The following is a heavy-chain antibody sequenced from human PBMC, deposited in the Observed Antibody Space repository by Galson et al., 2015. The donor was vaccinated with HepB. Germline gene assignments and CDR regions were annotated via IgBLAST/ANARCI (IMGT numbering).Heavy chain of an antibody. V-gene: IGHV1-46*04. CDR1: GYTFTSYY. Sequence: SVKVSCKASGYTFTSYYMHWVRQAPGQGLEWMGIINPSGGSTSYAQKLQGRVTMTRDTSTSTVYMELSSLRSEDTAVYYCARVFTVEYGMDVWGQGTTVTVSS. J-gene: IGHJ6*02. CDR2: INPSGGST. CDR3: ARVFTVEYGMDV. D-gene: IGHD4-11*01.